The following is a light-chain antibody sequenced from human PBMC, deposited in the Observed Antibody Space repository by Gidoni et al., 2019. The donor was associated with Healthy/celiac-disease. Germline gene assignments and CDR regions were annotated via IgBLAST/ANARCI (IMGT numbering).Light chain of an antibody. CDR2: GKN. J-gene: IGLJ3*02. Sequence: SSELTQDPAVSVALGQPVRITCQGHSLRSFYASWYQQKPGQAPVLVIYGKNNRPSGIPDRFSGSSSGNTASLTITGAQAEDEADYYCSSRDSSGNHAFGGGTKLTVL. V-gene: IGLV3-19*01. CDR3: SSRDSSGNHA. CDR1: SLRSFY.